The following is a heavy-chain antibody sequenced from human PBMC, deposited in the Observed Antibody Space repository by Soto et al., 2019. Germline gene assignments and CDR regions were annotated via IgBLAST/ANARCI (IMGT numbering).Heavy chain of an antibody. V-gene: IGHV1-18*01. Sequence: GASVKVSCKASGYTFTRSGISWVRQAPGQGPEWMGWISSYNGDTNYAQTFQGRVTMTTDTSTSTAYMELRSLRSEDTAVYYCARDLVPGYTGFSDYWGQGTLVTVSS. J-gene: IGHJ4*02. CDR3: ARDLVPGYTGFSDY. D-gene: IGHD5-12*01. CDR2: ISSYNGDT. CDR1: GYTFTRSG.